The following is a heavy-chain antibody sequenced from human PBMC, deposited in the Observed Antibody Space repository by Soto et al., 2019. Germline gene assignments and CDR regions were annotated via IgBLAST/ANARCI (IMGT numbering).Heavy chain of an antibody. D-gene: IGHD3-10*01. J-gene: IGHJ5*02. V-gene: IGHV4-34*01. CDR3: ARGGVRGGPTVARRSLYHWFDP. CDR2: INHSGST. CDR1: GGSSSGYY. Sequence: PSDTLSPTCAVYGGSSSGYYWSWIRQPPGKGLEWSGEINHSGSTNYNPSLKSRVTISVDTSKNQFSLKLSSVTAADTAVYYCARGGVRGGPTVARRSLYHWFDPWGQGTLVTVSS.